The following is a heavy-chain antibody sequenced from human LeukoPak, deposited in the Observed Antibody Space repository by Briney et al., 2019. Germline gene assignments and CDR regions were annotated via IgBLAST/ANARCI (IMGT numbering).Heavy chain of an antibody. D-gene: IGHD3-10*01. Sequence: SETLSLTCTVSGGSISCYYWSLIRPPPGKRPEGIGYNYYRGSTNYNPSLKSRVTISVDPSKNQCSLKLSSVTAADTAGYYCARVEWFGESDDAFDIWGQGTMVTVS. J-gene: IGHJ3*02. V-gene: IGHV4-59*01. CDR2: NYYRGST. CDR3: ARVEWFGESDDAFDI. CDR1: GGSISCYY.